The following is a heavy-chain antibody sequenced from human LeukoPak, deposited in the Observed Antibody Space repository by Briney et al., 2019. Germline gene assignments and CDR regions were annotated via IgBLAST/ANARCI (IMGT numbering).Heavy chain of an antibody. V-gene: IGHV4-59*01. CDR1: GGSISSYY. J-gene: IGHJ4*02. CDR2: IYYSGST. CDR3: ARVPKAEQWLGTAVGSFDY. D-gene: IGHD6-19*01. Sequence: PSETLSLTCTVSGGSISSYYWSWIRQPPGKGLEWIGYIYYSGSTNYSPSLKSRVTISVDTSKNQFSLKLSSVTAADTAVYYCARVPKAEQWLGTAVGSFDYWGQGTLVTVSS.